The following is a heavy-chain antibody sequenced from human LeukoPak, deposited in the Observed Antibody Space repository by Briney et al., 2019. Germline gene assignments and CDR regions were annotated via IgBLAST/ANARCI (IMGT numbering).Heavy chain of an antibody. Sequence: PGGSLRLSCAASGITFSSYSMNWVRQAPGKGLEWVSYISSSSSTIYYADSVKGRFTISRDNAKNSLYLQMNSLRAEDTAVYYCARDDYGGNSGYWGQGTLVTVSS. V-gene: IGHV3-48*01. CDR1: GITFSSYS. J-gene: IGHJ4*02. D-gene: IGHD4-23*01. CDR3: ARDDYGGNSGY. CDR2: ISSSSSTI.